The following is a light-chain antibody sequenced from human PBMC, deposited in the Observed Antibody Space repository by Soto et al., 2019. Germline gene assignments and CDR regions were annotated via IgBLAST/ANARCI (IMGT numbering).Light chain of an antibody. V-gene: IGLV2-14*01. CDR2: EVS. CDR1: SSDVGGYKY. Sequence: QSALTQPASVSGSPGQSITISCTGTSSDVGGYKYVSWYQQHPGKAPKLIIYEVSFRPSGISNRSSGSKSGNTASLTISGLQAEDEADYYCSSYTSSSTLIFGGGTKVTVL. J-gene: IGLJ2*01. CDR3: SSYTSSSTLI.